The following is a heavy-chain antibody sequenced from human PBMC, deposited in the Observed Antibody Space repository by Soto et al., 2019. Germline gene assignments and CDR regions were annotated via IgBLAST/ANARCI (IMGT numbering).Heavy chain of an antibody. CDR3: AHAWGLPFDY. D-gene: IGHD3-16*01. CDR1: GFSIRTTGVG. V-gene: IGHV2-5*02. Sequence: QITLKESGPTLVKPTQTLTLTCTYSGFSIRTTGVGVGWIRQPPGKALEWLGIFYWDDDKRYSPSLKNRLTLTNDIFKSQVVLTMTNMDPVDTATYYCAHAWGLPFDYWGQGTLVIVSS. CDR2: FYWDDDK. J-gene: IGHJ4*02.